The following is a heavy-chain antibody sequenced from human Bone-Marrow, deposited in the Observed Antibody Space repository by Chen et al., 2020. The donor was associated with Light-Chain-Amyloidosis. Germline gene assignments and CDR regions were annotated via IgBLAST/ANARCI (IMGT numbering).Heavy chain of an antibody. J-gene: IGHJ6*02. CDR1: GFSFAKFT. V-gene: IGHV3-23*01. Sequence: EGQLLESGGGLGQPGGSLRVSCAASGFSFAKFTMNWARQAPGRGPEWVSAISGSGVTTYYSDSVKGRFTISRDNLNNTVFLQMDSLRAEDTAIYYCAKSQGSTWSYYYYAMDVWGQGTTVTVSS. CDR3: AKSQGSTWSYYYYAMDV. CDR2: ISGSGVTT. D-gene: IGHD6-13*01.